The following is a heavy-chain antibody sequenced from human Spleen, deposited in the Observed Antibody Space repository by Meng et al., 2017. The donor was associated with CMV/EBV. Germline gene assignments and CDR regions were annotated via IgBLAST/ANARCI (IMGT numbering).Heavy chain of an antibody. CDR3: ARDQLNNYATTAGAFDI. CDR1: GLTVSDSY. D-gene: IGHD5-24*01. Sequence: GESLKISCAASGLTVSDSYLSWVRQAPGKGLEWVALIRGGIATHYADSVKGRFTISRDNYEDTVYLQMSGLRGEDTGVYYCARDQLNNYATTAGAFDIWGQGTMVTVSS. CDR2: IRGGIAT. V-gene: IGHV3-66*02. J-gene: IGHJ3*02.